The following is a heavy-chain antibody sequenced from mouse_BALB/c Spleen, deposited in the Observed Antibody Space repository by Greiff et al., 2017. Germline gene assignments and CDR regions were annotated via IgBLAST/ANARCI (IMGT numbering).Heavy chain of an antibody. CDR3: ARPWFAY. J-gene: IGHJ3*01. V-gene: IGHV14-3*02. Sequence: VQLKESGAELVKPGASVKLSCTASGFNIKDTYMHWVKQRPEQGLEWIGRIDPANGNTKYDPKFQGKATITADTSSNTAYLQLGSLTSEDTAVYYCARPWFAYWGQGTLVTVSA. CDR1: GFNIKDTY. CDR2: IDPANGNT.